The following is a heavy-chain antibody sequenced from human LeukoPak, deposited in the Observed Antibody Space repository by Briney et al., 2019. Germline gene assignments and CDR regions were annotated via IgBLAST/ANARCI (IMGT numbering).Heavy chain of an antibody. CDR1: GFTYSSYW. Sequence: GGSLRLSCEASGFTYSSYWMSWVRQAPGKGPECVANIKQDGSEKYYVDSVKGRFTISRDNAKNSLYLQMNSLRAEDTAVYYCAREADYYDSSGEPYWYFDLWGRGTLVTVSS. J-gene: IGHJ2*01. V-gene: IGHV3-7*01. CDR2: IKQDGSEK. D-gene: IGHD3-22*01. CDR3: AREADYYDSSGEPYWYFDL.